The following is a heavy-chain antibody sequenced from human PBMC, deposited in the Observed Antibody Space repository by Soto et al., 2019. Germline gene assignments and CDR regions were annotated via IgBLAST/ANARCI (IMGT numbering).Heavy chain of an antibody. Sequence: GGSLRLSCAASGFTFSSYAMHWVRQAPGKGLEWVAVISYDGSNKYYADSVKGRFTISRDNSKNTLYLQMNSLRAEDTAVYYCARDRGAAGTFPLKSYYYYGMDVWGQGTTVTVSS. V-gene: IGHV3-30-3*01. J-gene: IGHJ6*02. CDR2: ISYDGSNK. D-gene: IGHD6-13*01. CDR1: GFTFSSYA. CDR3: ARDRGAAGTFPLKSYYYYGMDV.